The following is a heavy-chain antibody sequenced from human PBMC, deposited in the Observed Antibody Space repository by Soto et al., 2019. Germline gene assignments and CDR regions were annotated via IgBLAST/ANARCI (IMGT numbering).Heavy chain of an antibody. Sequence: ASVKVSCKASGYSFTSYGITWVRQAPGQGLEWLGWISPYNGDTSYAQKLQGRVTMTTDTSTSTAYMELRSLRSDDTAVYYCAGGALEYCRGGSAPKPWFAPGGQGPRVTVPS. D-gene: IGHD2-15*01. CDR1: GYSFTSYG. CDR2: ISPYNGDT. V-gene: IGHV1-18*01. CDR3: AGGALEYCRGGSAPKPWFAP. J-gene: IGHJ5*02.